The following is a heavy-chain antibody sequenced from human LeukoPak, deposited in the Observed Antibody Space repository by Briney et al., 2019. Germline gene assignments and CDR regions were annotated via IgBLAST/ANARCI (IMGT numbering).Heavy chain of an antibody. CDR3: ARDASLYCSGDTCYWAFDN. D-gene: IGHD2-15*01. V-gene: IGHV3-7*01. CDR2: IRGDGGKT. J-gene: IGHJ4*02. Sequence: GGSLRLSXAASGFPFSSYWMSWVRQAPGKGPEWVANIRGDGGKTYYLDSVKGRFTISRDNAENSLFLQINSLRTEDMAVYYCARDASLYCSGDTCYWAFDNWGQGTLVTVS. CDR1: GFPFSSYW.